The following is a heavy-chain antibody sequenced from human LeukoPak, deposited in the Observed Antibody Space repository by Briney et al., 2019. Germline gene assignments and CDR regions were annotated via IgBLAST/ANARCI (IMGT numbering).Heavy chain of an antibody. V-gene: IGHV4-39*01. CDR2: IYYSGSA. Sequence: SETLSLTCTVSGDSISSSDYYWGWIRQPPGKGLESIEGIYYSGSAYYNSALKSRVTISIDTSKNQFSLKLSSVTAADTAVYYCARAYDSSGDSSYYFDFWGQGTLVTVSS. CDR3: ARAYDSSGDSSYYFDF. CDR1: GDSISSSDYY. J-gene: IGHJ4*02. D-gene: IGHD3-22*01.